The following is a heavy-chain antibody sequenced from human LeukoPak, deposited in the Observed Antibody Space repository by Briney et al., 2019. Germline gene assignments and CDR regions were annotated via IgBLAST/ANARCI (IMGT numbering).Heavy chain of an antibody. CDR3: ARWYYDFWSGYLGFDP. Sequence: SETLSLTCTVSGGSSSSYYWSWIRQPPGEGLEWIGYIYTSGSTNYNPSLKSRVTISVDTSKTQFSLKLSSVTAADTAVYYCARWYYDFWSGYLGFDPWGQGTLVTVSS. CDR2: IYTSGST. V-gene: IGHV4-4*09. CDR1: GGSSSSYY. J-gene: IGHJ5*02. D-gene: IGHD3-3*01.